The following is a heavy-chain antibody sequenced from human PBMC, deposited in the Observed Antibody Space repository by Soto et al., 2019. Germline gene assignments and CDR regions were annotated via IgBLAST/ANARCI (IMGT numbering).Heavy chain of an antibody. J-gene: IGHJ4*02. CDR1: GFTFRSYG. Sequence: ESGGGVVQPGRSLRLSCAASGFTFRSYGMHWVRQAPGKGLEWVAVISYDGSNKYYADSVKGRFTISRDNSKNTLYLQMNSLRAEDTAVYYCAREAPYYYDSSGYTLGDYWGQGTLVTVSS. CDR2: ISYDGSNK. CDR3: AREAPYYYDSSGYTLGDY. V-gene: IGHV3-30*03. D-gene: IGHD3-22*01.